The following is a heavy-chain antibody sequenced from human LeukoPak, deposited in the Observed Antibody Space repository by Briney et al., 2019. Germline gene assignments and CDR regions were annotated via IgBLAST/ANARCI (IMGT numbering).Heavy chain of an antibody. CDR2: ISTNGSPT. CDR1: GFTFDDYG. D-gene: IGHD3-10*01. J-gene: IGHJ4*02. V-gene: IGHV3-74*01. Sequence: GGSLRLSCAASGFTFDDYGMSWVRQAPGKGLVWVSRISTNGSPTQYADSVKGRFTISRDNAKNTLYLQMNSLRAEDTAVYYCAGDLISGSGSLGYWGQGTLVTVSS. CDR3: AGDLISGSGSLGY.